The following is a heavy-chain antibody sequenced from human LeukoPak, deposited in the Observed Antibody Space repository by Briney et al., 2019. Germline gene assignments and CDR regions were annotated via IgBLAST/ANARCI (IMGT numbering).Heavy chain of an antibody. CDR3: TRRDSSSWYTDY. CDR1: GFTFSGSA. D-gene: IGHD6-13*01. CDR2: IRSKASSYAT. V-gene: IGHV3-73*01. J-gene: IGHJ4*02. Sequence: GGSLRLSCAASGFTFSGSAMHWVRQASGKGLEWVGRIRSKASSYATAYAASVKGRFTISRDDSKNTAYLQMNSLKTEDTAVYYCTRRDSSSWYTDYWGQGTLVTVSS.